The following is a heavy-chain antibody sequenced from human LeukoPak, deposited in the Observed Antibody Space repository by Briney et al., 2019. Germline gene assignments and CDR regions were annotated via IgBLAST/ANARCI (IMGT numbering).Heavy chain of an antibody. Sequence: SGGSLILSCAASGFTFSASAVHWVRQASGKGLEWVGRIRSIANTYATAYAASVQGRFAISRDDSKNTAYLQMNSLKSEDTAVYYCARLSAIAAAGYHYWGQGTLVTVSS. CDR2: IRSIANTYAT. J-gene: IGHJ4*02. D-gene: IGHD6-13*01. CDR3: ARLSAIAAAGYHY. V-gene: IGHV3-73*01. CDR1: GFTFSASA.